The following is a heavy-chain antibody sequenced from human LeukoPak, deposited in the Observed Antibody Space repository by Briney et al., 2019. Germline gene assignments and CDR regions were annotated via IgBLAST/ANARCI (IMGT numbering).Heavy chain of an antibody. V-gene: IGHV3-21*01. Sequence: PGGSLRLSCAASGFTFSSFAMNWVRQAPGKGLEWVSFISSGSSYRYYADSMKGRFTISRDNAENSLSLQMNSLRVGDTAVYYCARARYGSGSWYLDSCGQGTLVTVSS. J-gene: IGHJ4*02. CDR3: ARARYGSGSWYLDS. CDR2: ISSGSSYR. CDR1: GFTFSSFA. D-gene: IGHD3-10*01.